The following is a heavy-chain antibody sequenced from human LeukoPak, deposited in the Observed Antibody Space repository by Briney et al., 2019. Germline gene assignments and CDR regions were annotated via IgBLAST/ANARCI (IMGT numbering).Heavy chain of an antibody. V-gene: IGHV3-23*01. J-gene: IGHJ5*02. CDR1: GFTFSNYA. Sequence: GGSLRLSCAASGFTFSNYAMSWVHQAPGQGLEWVSAISGSGDSTYYADSVKGRFTISRDSSKNTLFLQMNSLRADDTAVYYCAKGDLSSGWLSWGQGTLVTVSS. CDR2: ISGSGDST. D-gene: IGHD6-19*01. CDR3: AKGDLSSGWLS.